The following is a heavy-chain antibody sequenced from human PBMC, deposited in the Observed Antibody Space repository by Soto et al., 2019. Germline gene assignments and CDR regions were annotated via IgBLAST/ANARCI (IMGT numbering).Heavy chain of an antibody. V-gene: IGHV4-30-4*01. Sequence: SETLSLTCTVSGVSISSGDYYWSWIRQPPGKGLEWIGYIYYSGSTYYNPSLKSRVTISVDTSKNQFSLKLSSVTAADTAVYYCARQVPAAKAFDYWGQGTLVTVSS. CDR1: GVSISSGDYY. CDR3: ARQVPAAKAFDY. D-gene: IGHD2-2*01. J-gene: IGHJ4*02. CDR2: IYYSGST.